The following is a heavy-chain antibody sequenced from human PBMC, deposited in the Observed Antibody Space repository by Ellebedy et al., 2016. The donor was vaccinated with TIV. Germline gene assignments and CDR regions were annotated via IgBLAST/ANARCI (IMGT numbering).Heavy chain of an antibody. CDR1: GFTFSTYG. V-gene: IGHV3-30*02. CDR2: VRSDGSTK. CDR3: VKGAFPVPTVMAV. J-gene: IGHJ6*02. D-gene: IGHD4-17*01. Sequence: PGGSLRLSCVASGFTFSTYGMHWVRQAPGKGLDWVAFVRSDGSTKYYADSAKGRFTISRDDSKDTLYLQMNSLRVDDTAVYYCVKGAFPVPTVMAVWGQGTTVTVSS.